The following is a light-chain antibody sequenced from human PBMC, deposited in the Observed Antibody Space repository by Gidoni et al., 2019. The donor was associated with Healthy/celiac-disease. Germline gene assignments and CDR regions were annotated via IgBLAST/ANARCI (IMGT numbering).Light chain of an antibody. Sequence: QSVLTQPPSVSGAPRQRVTISCTGSFSNIGAASEVSWYQQLPGTVPNTLIYADNNRPAGVPVRFSGSKSGTSASLTITGLQDDDEGDYYGHSYDIALRVVFGGGTKVTV. J-gene: IGLJ2*01. CDR1: FSNIGAASE. CDR2: ADN. V-gene: IGLV1-40*01. CDR3: HSYDIALRVV.